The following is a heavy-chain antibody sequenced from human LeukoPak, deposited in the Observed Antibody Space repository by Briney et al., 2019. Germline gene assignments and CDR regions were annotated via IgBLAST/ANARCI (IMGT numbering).Heavy chain of an antibody. Sequence: DSVSASRIPSGDTPPSEENNCEPPDTGQGSEWRGWMNPNSGNTGYAQKFQGRVTMTRNTSISTAYMELSSLRSGVTAVYYCARRRVGATTYYFDYWGQGAQVTVSS. CDR3: ARRRVGATTYYFDY. V-gene: IGHV1-8*01. CDR1: GDTPPSEE. D-gene: IGHD1-26*01. CDR2: MNPNSGNT. J-gene: IGHJ4*02.